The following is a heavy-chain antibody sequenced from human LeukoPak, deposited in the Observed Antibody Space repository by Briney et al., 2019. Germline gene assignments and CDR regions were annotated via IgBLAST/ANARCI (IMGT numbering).Heavy chain of an antibody. J-gene: IGHJ4*02. CDR1: GGTFSSYT. CDR3: ARDRGAGTGLADY. Sequence: ASVKVSCKASGGTFSSYTISWVRQAPGQGLEWMGRIIPILGIANYAQKLQGRVTMTTDTSKSTAYMELRSLRSDDTAVYYCARDRGAGTGLADYWGQGTLVTVSS. CDR2: IIPILGIA. D-gene: IGHD6-13*01. V-gene: IGHV1-69*04.